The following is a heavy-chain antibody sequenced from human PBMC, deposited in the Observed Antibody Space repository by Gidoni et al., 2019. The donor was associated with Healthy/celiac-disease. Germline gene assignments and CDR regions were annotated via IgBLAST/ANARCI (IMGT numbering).Heavy chain of an antibody. CDR2: INHSGST. V-gene: IGHV4-34*01. CDR3: ARANGRTSYCSSTSCRRGYNWFDP. Sequence: GKGLEWIGEINHSGSTNYNPSLKSRVTISVDTSKNQFSLKLSSVTAADTAVYYCARANGRTSYCSSTSCRRGYNWFDPWGQGTLVTVSS. J-gene: IGHJ5*02. D-gene: IGHD2-2*01.